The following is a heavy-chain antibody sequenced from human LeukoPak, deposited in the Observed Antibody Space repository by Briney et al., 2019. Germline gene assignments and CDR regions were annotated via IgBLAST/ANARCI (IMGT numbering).Heavy chain of an antibody. Sequence: KPSETLSLTCAVSGGSFSSYYWSWIRQPPGKGLDWIGYIYYGGSTNYNPSLKSRVTISVDTSQNQFSLKLSSVTAADTAVYYCARSWNGDSGLDNWGQGTLVTVSS. J-gene: IGHJ4*02. CDR1: GGSFSSYY. CDR3: ARSWNGDSGLDN. D-gene: IGHD5-12*01. CDR2: IYYGGST. V-gene: IGHV4-59*08.